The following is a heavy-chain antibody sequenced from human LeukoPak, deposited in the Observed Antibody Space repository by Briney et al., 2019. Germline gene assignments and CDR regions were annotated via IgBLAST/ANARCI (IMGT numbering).Heavy chain of an antibody. J-gene: IGHJ4*02. CDR2: TYYRSKWYN. V-gene: IGHV6-1*01. D-gene: IGHD6-19*01. Sequence: SQTLSLTCTSSGDSVSSNSAAWNWIRQSPSRGLEWLGRTYYRSKWYNDYAVSVKSRVTINPDTSKNQFSLQLNSVTPEDTAVYYCARALRYSSGWALDNWGQGTLVTVSS. CDR1: GDSVSSNSAA. CDR3: ARALRYSSGWALDN.